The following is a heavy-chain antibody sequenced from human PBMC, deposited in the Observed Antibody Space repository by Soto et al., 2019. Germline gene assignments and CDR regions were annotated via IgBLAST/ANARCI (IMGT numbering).Heavy chain of an antibody. CDR2: IYYTGST. CDR1: SVSISSSSFY. CDR3: ARDQGRATADGPLGNGLDV. J-gene: IGHJ6*02. D-gene: IGHD6-13*01. Sequence: XETLSLTCTVSSVSISSSSFYWGWIRQPPGKGLEWIGSIYYTGSTYYNPSLKSRVTISIDRSKNHFSLKMSSVTAADTAVYFCARDQGRATADGPLGNGLDVWGQGNAVTVSS. V-gene: IGHV4-39*02.